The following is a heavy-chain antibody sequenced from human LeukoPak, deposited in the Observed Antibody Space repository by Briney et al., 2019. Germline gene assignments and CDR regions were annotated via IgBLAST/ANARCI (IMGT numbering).Heavy chain of an antibody. V-gene: IGHV3-23*01. CDR2: ISGSGGST. Sequence: GGSLRLSCAASGFTFSSYGMSWVRQAPGKGLEWVSAISGSGGSTYYADSVKGRFTISRDNSKNTLYLQMNSLRAEDTAVYYCAKVRYYYDSSGYSIVLSNAFDIWGQGTMVTVSS. CDR3: AKVRYYYDSSGYSIVLSNAFDI. CDR1: GFTFSSYG. J-gene: IGHJ3*02. D-gene: IGHD3-22*01.